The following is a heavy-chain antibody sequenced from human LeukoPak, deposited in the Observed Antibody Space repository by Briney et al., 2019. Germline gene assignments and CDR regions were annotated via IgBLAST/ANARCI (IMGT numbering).Heavy chain of an antibody. CDR3: ARAPIAAANRFDP. CDR2: INPNSGGT. V-gene: IGHV1-2*02. J-gene: IGHJ5*02. D-gene: IGHD6-13*01. CDR1: GYTFTGYY. Sequence: ASVKVSCKASGYTFTGYYMHWVRQAPGQGLEWMGWINPNSGGTKYAQKFQGRVTMTRDTSISTAYMELSRLTSDDTAVYYCARAPIAAANRFDPWGQGTLVTVSS.